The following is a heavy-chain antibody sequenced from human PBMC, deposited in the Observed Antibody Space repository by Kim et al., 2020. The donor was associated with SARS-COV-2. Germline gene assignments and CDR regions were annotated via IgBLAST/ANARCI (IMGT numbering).Heavy chain of an antibody. CDR1: GFTFDDYA. CDR2: ISWNSGSI. Sequence: GGSLRLSCAASGFTFDDYAMHWVRQAPGKGLEWVSGISWNSGSIGYADSVKGRFTISRDNAKNSLYLQMNSLRAEDTALYYCAKGTALWFGELLTDFDY. J-gene: IGHJ4*01. CDR3: AKGTALWFGELLTDFDY. D-gene: IGHD3-10*01. V-gene: IGHV3-9*01.